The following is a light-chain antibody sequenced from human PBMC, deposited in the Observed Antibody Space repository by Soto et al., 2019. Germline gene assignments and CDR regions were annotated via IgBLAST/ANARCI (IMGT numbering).Light chain of an antibody. CDR1: QSVSSN. V-gene: IGKV3D-15*02. CDR3: QQYGNSPVT. CDR2: GAS. Sequence: EIVMTQSPATLSVSPGERATLSCRASQSVSSNLAWYQQKPGQAPRLLIYGASTRATGIPARFSGSGSGTEFTLTISRLESEDFAVYYCQQYGNSPVTFGQGTKVDIK. J-gene: IGKJ1*01.